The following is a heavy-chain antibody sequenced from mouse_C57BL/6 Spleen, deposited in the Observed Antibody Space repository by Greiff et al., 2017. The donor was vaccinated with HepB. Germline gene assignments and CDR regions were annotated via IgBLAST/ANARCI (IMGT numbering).Heavy chain of an antibody. CDR1: GYAFSSSW. J-gene: IGHJ4*01. D-gene: IGHD1-1*01. Sequence: VQLQQSGPELVKPGASVKISCKASGYAFSSSWMNWVKQRPGKGLEWIGRIYPGDGDTNYNGKFKGKATLTADKSSSTAYMQLSSLTSEDSAVYFCARKAYGSSYSMDYWGQGTSVTVSS. CDR3: ARKAYGSSYSMDY. V-gene: IGHV1-82*01. CDR2: IYPGDGDT.